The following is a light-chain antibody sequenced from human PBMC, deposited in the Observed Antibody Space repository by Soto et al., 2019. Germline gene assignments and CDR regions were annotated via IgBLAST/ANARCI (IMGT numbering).Light chain of an antibody. CDR3: QQYNNWPPIT. Sequence: EIMMTQSPATLSVSPGERATLSCRASQSVSNNLSWYQQKPGQAPRLLIYYASTRATGVPARFSGSGSGTDFTLTISSLQSEDFALYYCQQYNNWPPITFGQGTQLEIK. CDR2: YAS. CDR1: QSVSNN. V-gene: IGKV3-15*01. J-gene: IGKJ5*01.